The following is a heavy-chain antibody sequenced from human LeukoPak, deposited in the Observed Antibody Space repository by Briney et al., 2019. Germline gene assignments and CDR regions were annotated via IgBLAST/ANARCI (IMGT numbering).Heavy chain of an antibody. CDR2: IRYDGSNK. J-gene: IGHJ4*02. CDR1: GFTFSSYG. V-gene: IGHV3-30*02. CDR3: AKEAHHYYGSGSLDY. Sequence: GGSQRLSCAASGFTFSSYGMHWVRQAPGKGLEWVAFIRYDGSNKYYADSVKGRFTISRDNSKNTLYLQMNSLRAEDTAVYYCAKEAHHYYGSGSLDYWGQGTLVTVSS. D-gene: IGHD3-10*01.